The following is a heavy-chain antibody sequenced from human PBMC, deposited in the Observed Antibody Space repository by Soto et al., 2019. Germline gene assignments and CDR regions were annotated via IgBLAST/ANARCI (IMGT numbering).Heavy chain of an antibody. Sequence: EVQLLESGGGLVQPGGSLRLSCAASGFTFRNYAMNWVRQAPGKGLEWVSSISYSGDSSYFADSVKGRFTVSRDKSRSTLYLQRSSLRAEDTDVYYCAKADGTTRGYYYYMDVWGKGTTVTVSS. D-gene: IGHD1-1*01. CDR3: AKADGTTRGYYYYMDV. CDR2: ISYSGDSS. V-gene: IGHV3-23*01. CDR1: GFTFRNYA. J-gene: IGHJ6*03.